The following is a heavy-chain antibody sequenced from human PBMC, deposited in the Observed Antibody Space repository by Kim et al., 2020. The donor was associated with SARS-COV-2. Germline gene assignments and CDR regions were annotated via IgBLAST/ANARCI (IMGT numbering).Heavy chain of an antibody. V-gene: IGHV4-39*07. CDR1: GGSISSSSYY. CDR2: IYYSGST. J-gene: IGHJ5*02. D-gene: IGHD1-1*01. Sequence: SETLSLTCTVSGGSISSSSYYWGWIRQPPGKGLEWIGSIYYSGSTYYNPSLKSRVTISVDTSKNQFSLKLSSVTAADTAVYYCARAPPELDLYNWFDPWGQGTLVTVSS. CDR3: ARAPPELDLYNWFDP.